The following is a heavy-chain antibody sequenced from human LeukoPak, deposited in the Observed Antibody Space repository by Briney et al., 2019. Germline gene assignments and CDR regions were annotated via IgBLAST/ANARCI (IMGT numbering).Heavy chain of an antibody. D-gene: IGHD2-21*02. V-gene: IGHV4-31*03. CDR2: IHYTGST. J-gene: IGHJ5*02. Sequence: SETLSLTCTVSGGSISSGGYYWSWIRQHPEKGLEWIGYIHYTGSTYYDASLKSRVTISVDTSKNQFSLKLSSVTAADTAVYYCARTYMTSARFDPWGQGTLVTVSS. CDR3: ARTYMTSARFDP. CDR1: GGSISSGGYY.